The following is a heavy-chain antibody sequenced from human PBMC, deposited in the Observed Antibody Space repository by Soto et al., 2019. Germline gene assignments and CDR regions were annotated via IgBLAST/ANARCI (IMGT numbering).Heavy chain of an antibody. CDR2: IYWDDDK. J-gene: IGHJ6*03. Sequence: SGPTLVNPTQTLTLTCTFSGFSLTTSGVGVGWLRQPPGKALEWLALIYWDDDKRYSPSLKSRLTITKDTSKNQVVLTMTNMDPVDTATYYCAHSLGITMVRGVRYYYYYMDVWGKGTTVTVSS. D-gene: IGHD3-10*01. V-gene: IGHV2-5*02. CDR3: AHSLGITMVRGVRYYYYYMDV. CDR1: GFSLTTSGVG.